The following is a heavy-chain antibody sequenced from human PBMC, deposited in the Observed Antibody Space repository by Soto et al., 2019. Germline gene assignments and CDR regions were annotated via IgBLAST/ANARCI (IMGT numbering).Heavy chain of an antibody. J-gene: IGHJ4*02. CDR2: ISSSGRTI. D-gene: IGHD5-12*01. Sequence: GGSLRLSCAASGSTFSSYEMNWVRQAPGKGLEWVSYISSSGRTIHYADSVKGRFTVSRDNAKNSLYLQMNSLRVEDTAVYYCASWVVATIPRFDYWGQGTLVTVSS. V-gene: IGHV3-48*03. CDR1: GSTFSSYE. CDR3: ASWVVATIPRFDY.